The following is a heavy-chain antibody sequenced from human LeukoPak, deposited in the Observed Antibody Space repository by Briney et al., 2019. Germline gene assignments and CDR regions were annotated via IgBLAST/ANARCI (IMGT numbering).Heavy chain of an antibody. Sequence: GGSLRLSCAASGFTFSSYGMHWVRQAPGKGLEGVAVISYDGSNKYYADSVKGRFTISRDNSKNTLYLQMNSLRAEDTAVYYCARDPPAAGTRYFDNWGQGTLVTVSS. CDR1: GFTFSSYG. D-gene: IGHD6-13*01. CDR3: ARDPPAAGTRYFDN. V-gene: IGHV3-30*03. J-gene: IGHJ4*02. CDR2: ISYDGSNK.